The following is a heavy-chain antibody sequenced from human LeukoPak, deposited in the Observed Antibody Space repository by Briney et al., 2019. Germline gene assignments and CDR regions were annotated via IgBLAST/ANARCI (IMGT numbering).Heavy chain of an antibody. CDR1: GGSFSGYY. CDR3: ARVGVSGSYPFDY. J-gene: IGHJ4*02. CDR2: INHSGST. D-gene: IGHD1-26*01. Sequence: SETLSLTCAVCGGSFSGYYWSWIRQPPGKGLEWIGEINHSGSTNYNPSLKSRVTISVDTSKNQFSLKLSSVTAADTAVYYCARVGVSGSYPFDYWGQGTLVTVSS. V-gene: IGHV4-34*01.